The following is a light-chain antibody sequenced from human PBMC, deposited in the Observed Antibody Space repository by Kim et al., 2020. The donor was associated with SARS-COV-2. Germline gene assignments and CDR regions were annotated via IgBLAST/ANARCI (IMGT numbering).Light chain of an antibody. Sequence: SPGERATLSCRASQRVSSNLAWYQQKPGQAPRLLIYGASTRATGIPARFSGSGSGTEFTLTISSLQSEDFAVYYCQQYNNWLPLTFGGGTKVDIK. J-gene: IGKJ4*01. V-gene: IGKV3-15*01. CDR2: GAS. CDR3: QQYNNWLPLT. CDR1: QRVSSN.